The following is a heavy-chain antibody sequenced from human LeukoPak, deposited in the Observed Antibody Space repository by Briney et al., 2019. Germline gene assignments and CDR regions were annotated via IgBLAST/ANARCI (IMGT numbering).Heavy chain of an antibody. Sequence: NPSETLSLTCTVSGDSIKAGPYCWNWIRQSPRKGLEWIGYICQTGSAYYNPSLKSRLTISADRSKNQFSLNLISVTAADTAVYYCARDRGDYDFPFPGTFDIWGQGTMVTVSS. D-gene: IGHD3-3*01. V-gene: IGHV4-30-2*06. CDR3: ARDRGDYDFPFPGTFDI. CDR1: GDSIKAGPYC. CDR2: ICQTGSA. J-gene: IGHJ3*02.